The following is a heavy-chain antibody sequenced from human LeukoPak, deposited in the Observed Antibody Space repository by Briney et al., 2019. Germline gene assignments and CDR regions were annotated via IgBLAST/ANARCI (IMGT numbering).Heavy chain of an antibody. Sequence: SEILSLTCAVYGGSFSGYYWSWIRQPPGKGLEWIGEINHSGSTNYNPSLKSRVTISVDTSKNQFSLKLSSVTAADTAVYYCARGPTLTVVRKGYIDYWGQGTLVTVSS. D-gene: IGHD4-23*01. CDR3: ARGPTLTVVRKGYIDY. CDR1: GGSFSGYY. J-gene: IGHJ4*02. CDR2: INHSGST. V-gene: IGHV4-34*01.